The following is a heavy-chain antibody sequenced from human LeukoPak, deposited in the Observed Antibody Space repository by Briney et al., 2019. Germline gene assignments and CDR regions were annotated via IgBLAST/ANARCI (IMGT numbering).Heavy chain of an antibody. CDR2: IKHSGST. CDR1: GGSFSGYY. V-gene: IGHV4-34*01. Sequence: SETLSLTCTVYGGSFSGYYWSWIRQPPGKGLEWIGEIKHSGSTNYNPSLKSRVTISVDTSKNQFSLKPSSVTAADTAVYYCARARDYARWYFDYWGQGTLVTVSS. CDR3: ARARDYARWYFDY. D-gene: IGHD4-17*01. J-gene: IGHJ4*02.